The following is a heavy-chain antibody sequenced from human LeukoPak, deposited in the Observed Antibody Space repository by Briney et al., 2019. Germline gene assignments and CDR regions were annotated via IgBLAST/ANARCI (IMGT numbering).Heavy chain of an antibody. Sequence: ASVKVSCKVSGYTFSTYDINWVRQATGQGLEWMGWMNPNSGNTGYAQKFQGRVTMTRDTSISTAYLELTSLKSEDTAMYYCARVTETAASGDRFDYWGQGTLVTVSS. D-gene: IGHD6-13*01. J-gene: IGHJ4*02. CDR1: GYTFSTYD. CDR3: ARVTETAASGDRFDY. V-gene: IGHV1-8*01. CDR2: MNPNSGNT.